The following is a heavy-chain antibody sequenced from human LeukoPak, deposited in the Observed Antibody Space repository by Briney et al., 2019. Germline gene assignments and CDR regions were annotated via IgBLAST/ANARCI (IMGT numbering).Heavy chain of an antibody. J-gene: IGHJ4*02. CDR3: ARGVPVHRIAAAGEFDY. Sequence: ASVKVSCKASGYTFTGYYMHWVRQAPGQGLEWMGWINPNSGGTNYAQKFQGRVTMTRDTSISTAYMELSRLRSDDTAVYYCARGVPVHRIAAAGEFDYWGQGTLVTVSS. D-gene: IGHD6-13*01. CDR1: GYTFTGYY. V-gene: IGHV1-2*02. CDR2: INPNSGGT.